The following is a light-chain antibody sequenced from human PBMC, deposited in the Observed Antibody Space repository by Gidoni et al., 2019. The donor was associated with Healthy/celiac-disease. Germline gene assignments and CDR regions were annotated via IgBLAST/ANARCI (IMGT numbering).Light chain of an antibody. CDR3: QQSYSTPLT. V-gene: IGKV1-39*01. Sequence: DIQMTQPPSSLSASVGDRVTITCRASQNISSYLNWYQQKPGKAPKPLIYAASSLQSGVPSRFSGSGSGTDFTLTISSLQPEDIATYYCQQSYSTPLTFGGGTKVEIK. J-gene: IGKJ4*01. CDR1: QNISSY. CDR2: AAS.